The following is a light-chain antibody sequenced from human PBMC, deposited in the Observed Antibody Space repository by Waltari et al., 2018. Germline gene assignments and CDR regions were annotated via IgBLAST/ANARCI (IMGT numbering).Light chain of an antibody. Sequence: DIQLTQSPSFLSASVGDRVTITCRASQGISSYLAWYQQKPGKAPELLIYSASTLQSGVPSRFSASGSGSDFTLTISSLQAEDVAVYYCQQYYASLLTFGGGTKVEIK. CDR1: QGISSY. J-gene: IGKJ4*01. CDR2: SAS. V-gene: IGKV1-9*01. CDR3: QQYYASLLT.